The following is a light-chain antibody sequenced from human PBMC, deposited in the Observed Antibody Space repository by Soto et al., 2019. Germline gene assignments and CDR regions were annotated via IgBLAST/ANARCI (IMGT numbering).Light chain of an antibody. CDR1: TGAVNSGNY. CDR2: TTD. J-gene: IGLJ3*02. V-gene: IGLV7-43*01. CDR3: LLYYGGAHLV. Sequence: QTVVTQEPSLTVSPGGTVTLTCASSTGAVNSGNYPSWFQQKPGQAPRTLIYTTDDKHSWTPARFSGSLLGGKAALTLSGVQPEDEAEYYCLLYYGGAHLVFGGGTKVTVL.